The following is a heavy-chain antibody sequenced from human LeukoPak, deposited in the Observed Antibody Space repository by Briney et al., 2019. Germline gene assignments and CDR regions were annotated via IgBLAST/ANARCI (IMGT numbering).Heavy chain of an antibody. Sequence: SETLSLTCTVSGGSISSYYWSWMRQPPGKGLEWIGYIYYSGSTNYNPSLKSRVTISVDTSKNQFSLKLSSVTAADTAVYYCARGAGILAPWFAPWGRGPLVPVSS. CDR1: GGSISSYY. D-gene: IGHD3-3*01. V-gene: IGHV4-59*01. J-gene: IGHJ5*02. CDR3: ARGAGILAPWFAP. CDR2: IYYSGST.